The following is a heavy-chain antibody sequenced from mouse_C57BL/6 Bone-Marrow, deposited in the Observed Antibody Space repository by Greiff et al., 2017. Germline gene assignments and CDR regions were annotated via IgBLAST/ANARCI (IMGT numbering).Heavy chain of an antibody. CDR2: ISGGGGNT. D-gene: IGHD2-4*01. V-gene: IGHV5-9*01. Sequence: EVKLMESGGGLVKPGGSLKLSCAASGFTFSSYTMSWVRQTPEKRLEWVATISGGGGNTYYPDSVKGRFTISRDNAKNTLYLQMSSLRSEDTALYYCARHYDYDAGYAMDYWGQGTSVTVSS. CDR3: ARHYDYDAGYAMDY. CDR1: GFTFSSYT. J-gene: IGHJ4*01.